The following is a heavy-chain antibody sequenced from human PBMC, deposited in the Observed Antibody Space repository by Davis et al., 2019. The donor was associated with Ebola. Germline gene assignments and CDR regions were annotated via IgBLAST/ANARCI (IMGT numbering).Heavy chain of an antibody. V-gene: IGHV1-69*10. Sequence: AASVKVSCKTSGDTFRRHGISWVRQAPGQGLEWLGGVIPILGITNRSQKFRGRLTITADESTSTAYMELSSLRSEDTAVYYCAQPPAMIRSTDYYYYYGMDVWGNGTTVTVSS. CDR2: VIPILGIT. D-gene: IGHD2-2*01. CDR1: GDTFRRHG. CDR3: AQPPAMIRSTDYYYYYGMDV. J-gene: IGHJ6*04.